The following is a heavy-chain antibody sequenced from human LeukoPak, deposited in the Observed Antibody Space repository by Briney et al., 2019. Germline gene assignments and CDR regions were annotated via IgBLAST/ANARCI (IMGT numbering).Heavy chain of an antibody. D-gene: IGHD3-10*01. V-gene: IGHV3-49*03. CDR3: TRDYYGSGRGYYFDY. J-gene: IGHJ4*02. Sequence: GGSLRLSSTASGFSFGDYAMYWFRQAPGKGLEWVGFIRRKGHGVTPDYAASVKDRFTISRDDSKSIVYLQMNSLKTEDTAVYYCTRDYYGSGRGYYFDYWGQGTLVTVSS. CDR2: IRRKGHGVTP. CDR1: GFSFGDYA.